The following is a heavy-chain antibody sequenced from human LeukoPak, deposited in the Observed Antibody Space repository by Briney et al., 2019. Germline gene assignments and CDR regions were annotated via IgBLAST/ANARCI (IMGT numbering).Heavy chain of an antibody. Sequence: GGSLRLSCTASGFTFTTHAMKWVRQAPGKGLEWVPGISGSGDSTYYADSVKGRFTISRDNSKNTLYLQMNSLRVEDTAVYYCTKGSRNSIFGVFDYWGQGTLVTVSS. V-gene: IGHV3-23*01. CDR3: TKGSRNSIFGVFDY. J-gene: IGHJ4*02. D-gene: IGHD3-3*01. CDR2: ISGSGDST. CDR1: GFTFTTHA.